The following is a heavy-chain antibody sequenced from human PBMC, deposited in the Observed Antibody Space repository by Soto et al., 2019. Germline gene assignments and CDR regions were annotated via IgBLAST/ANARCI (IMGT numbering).Heavy chain of an antibody. J-gene: IGHJ1*01. Sequence: QVQLVQSGAEVKKPGASVKVSCKASGYTFTSYGISCVRQAPGQGLEWMGWISAYNGNTNYAQKLQGRVTMTTDTATSTAYRELRILKSNDTAVYYCARVQYIRGWLKEYDEYFQHWGKGTLVTVSS. CDR1: GYTFTSYG. CDR2: ISAYNGNT. D-gene: IGHD6-19*01. V-gene: IGHV1-18*01. CDR3: ARVQYIRGWLKEYDEYFQH.